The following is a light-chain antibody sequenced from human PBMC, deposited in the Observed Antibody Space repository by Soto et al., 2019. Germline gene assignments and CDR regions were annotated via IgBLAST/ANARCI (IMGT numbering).Light chain of an antibody. Sequence: QSALTQPRSVSGSPGQSVTISCTGTSSDVGGYNYVSWYQHHPGKAPKLMIYDVSKRPSGVPDRFSGSKSGNTASLTISGLQVEDEADYYCSSYGGSYSALFGGWTQLTVL. J-gene: IGLJ2*01. CDR3: SSYGGSYSAL. V-gene: IGLV2-11*01. CDR2: DVS. CDR1: SSDVGGYNY.